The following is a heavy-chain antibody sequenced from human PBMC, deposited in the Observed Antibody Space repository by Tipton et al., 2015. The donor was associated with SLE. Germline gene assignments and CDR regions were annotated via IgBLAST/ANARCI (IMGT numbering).Heavy chain of an antibody. D-gene: IGHD6-13*01. CDR3: ARIDGSSYYAFDI. CDR2: INPNSGGT. Sequence: QSGAEVKKPGASVKVSCKASGYTFTGYYMHWVRQAPGQGLEWMGWINPNSGGTNYAQKFQGRVTMTRDTSISTAYMELSRLRPDDTAVYYCARIDGSSYYAFDIWGQGTMVTVSS. CDR1: GYTFTGYY. V-gene: IGHV1-2*02. J-gene: IGHJ3*02.